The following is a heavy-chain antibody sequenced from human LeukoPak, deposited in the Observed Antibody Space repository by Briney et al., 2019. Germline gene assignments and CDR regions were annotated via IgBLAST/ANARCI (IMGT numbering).Heavy chain of an antibody. J-gene: IGHJ4*02. CDR1: GFSFRSYS. CDR3: ARDRLEGGETFDS. Sequence: GGTLRLSCAASGFSFRSYSMDWARQAPGKGLEWVSSITGSSSYISYADSVKGRFTISRDNAENSLFLQMNSLRPEDTAVYFCARDRLEGGETFDSWGQGTLVTVSS. CDR2: ITGSSSYI. D-gene: IGHD1-1*01. V-gene: IGHV3-21*01.